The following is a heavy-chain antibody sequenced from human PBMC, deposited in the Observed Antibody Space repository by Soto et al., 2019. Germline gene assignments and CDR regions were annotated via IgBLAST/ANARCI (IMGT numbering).Heavy chain of an antibody. Sequence: QVQLVQSGAEVKKPGSSVKVSCKASGGTFSSYAISWVRQAPGQGLEWMGGIIPIFGTANYAQKFQGRVTMTADESTSTADMELSSLRSEDTAVYYCASTSYYGDYVPLFWDYWGQGTLVTVSS. J-gene: IGHJ4*02. D-gene: IGHD4-17*01. CDR1: GGTFSSYA. V-gene: IGHV1-69*01. CDR2: IIPIFGTA. CDR3: ASTSYYGDYVPLFWDY.